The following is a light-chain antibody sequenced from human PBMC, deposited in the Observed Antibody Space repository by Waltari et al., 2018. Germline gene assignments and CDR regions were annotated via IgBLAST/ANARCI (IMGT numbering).Light chain of an antibody. V-gene: IGLV2-14*01. CDR3: SSYTSSSTVV. J-gene: IGLJ2*01. CDR1: SSYVGGHTY. Sequence: QSALTQPASVSGSPGQSISISCTGTSSYVGGHTYVSWYQQHPGKATKLMIYDVSNRPSGVSNRFSGSKSGNTASLTISGLQAEDEADYYCSSYTSSSTVVFGGGTKLTVL. CDR2: DVS.